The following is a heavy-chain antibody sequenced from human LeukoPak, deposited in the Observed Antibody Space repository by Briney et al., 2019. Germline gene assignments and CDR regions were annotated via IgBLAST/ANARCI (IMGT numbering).Heavy chain of an antibody. V-gene: IGHV3-33*01. CDR2: IWSDGNNK. Sequence: PGGSLRLSCTPSEFTFSNFAMNWVRQAPGKGLEWVAVIWSDGNNKFYADSVKGRFTISRDISKNTMSLQMNSLRPEDTAVYYCARGLRGFGPKNHYYGIDVWGQGTTVIVSS. J-gene: IGHJ6*02. D-gene: IGHD5-12*01. CDR1: EFTFSNFA. CDR3: ARGLRGFGPKNHYYGIDV.